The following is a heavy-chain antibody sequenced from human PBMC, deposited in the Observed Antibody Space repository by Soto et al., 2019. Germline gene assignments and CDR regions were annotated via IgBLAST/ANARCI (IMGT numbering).Heavy chain of an antibody. Sequence: ASVKVSCKASGYTFTSYDINWVRQATGQGLEWMGWMNPNSGNTGYAQKFQGRVTMTRNTSISTAYMELSSLRSEDTAVYYCARGSGLNYYDFWSGYWFDPWGQGTLVTVSS. CDR1: GYTFTSYD. V-gene: IGHV1-8*01. CDR3: ARGSGLNYYDFWSGYWFDP. CDR2: MNPNSGNT. J-gene: IGHJ5*02. D-gene: IGHD3-3*01.